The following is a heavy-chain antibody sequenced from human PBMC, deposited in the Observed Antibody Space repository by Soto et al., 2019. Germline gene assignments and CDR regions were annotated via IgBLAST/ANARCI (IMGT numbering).Heavy chain of an antibody. V-gene: IGHV4-39*01. Sequence: PSETLSLTCTVSGGPISTSRYYWGWIRQSPGKGLVWIGSMTYGGGTAYYNASLKSRVTISVDTAKNQFSLKVGSVTAADTAVYYCASSSLYGMDVWGQGTTVTVSS. CDR2: MTYGGGTA. J-gene: IGHJ6*02. CDR1: GGPISTSRYY. CDR3: ASSSLYGMDV.